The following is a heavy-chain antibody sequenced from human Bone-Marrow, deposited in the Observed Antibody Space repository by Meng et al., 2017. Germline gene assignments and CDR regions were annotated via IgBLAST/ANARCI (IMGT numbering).Heavy chain of an antibody. V-gene: IGHV3-11*01. D-gene: IGHD6-13*01. Sequence: GESLKISCAASGFTFSDYYMSWIRQAPGKGLEWVSYISSSGSTIYYADSVKGRFTISRDNAKNSLYLQMNSLRAEDTAVYYCARGRPTGYSSSWYLFDYWGQGTLVTVSS. CDR2: ISSSGSTI. J-gene: IGHJ4*02. CDR1: GFTFSDYY. CDR3: ARGRPTGYSSSWYLFDY.